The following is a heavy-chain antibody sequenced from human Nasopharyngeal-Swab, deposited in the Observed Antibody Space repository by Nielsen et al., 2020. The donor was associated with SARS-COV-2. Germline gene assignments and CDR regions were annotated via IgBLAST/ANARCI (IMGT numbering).Heavy chain of an antibody. CDR3: AKDNSPFPVHYDFWSGPTYFDY. J-gene: IGHJ4*02. Sequence: GESLKISCAASGFTFSSYAMSWVRQAPGKGLEWVPAISGSGGSTYYAGSVKGRFTISRDNSKNTLYLQMNSLRAEDTAVYYCAKDNSPFPVHYDFWSGPTYFDYWGQGTLVTVSS. CDR2: ISGSGGST. CDR1: GFTFSSYA. D-gene: IGHD3-3*01. V-gene: IGHV3-23*01.